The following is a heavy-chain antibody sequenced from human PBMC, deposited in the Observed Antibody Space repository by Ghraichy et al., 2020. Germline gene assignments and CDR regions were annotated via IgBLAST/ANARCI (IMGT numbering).Heavy chain of an antibody. Sequence: GESLNISCAASGFTFSSYAMSWVRQAPGKGLEWVSAISGSGGSTYYADSVKGRFTISRDNSKNTLYLQMNSLRAEDKAVYYCAGHSSSWYGVGYFDLWGRGTLVTVSS. CDR2: ISGSGGST. CDR3: AGHSSSWYGVGYFDL. CDR1: GFTFSSYA. D-gene: IGHD6-13*01. J-gene: IGHJ2*01. V-gene: IGHV3-23*01.